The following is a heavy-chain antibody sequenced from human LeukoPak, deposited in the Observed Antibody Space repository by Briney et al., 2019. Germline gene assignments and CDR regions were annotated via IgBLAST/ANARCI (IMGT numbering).Heavy chain of an antibody. CDR2: IIPIFGTA. Sequence: ASVKVSCKASGGTFSNYAISWVRQAPGRGLEWMGGIIPIFGTADYPQKFQGRVTITTDESTSTTYMELSSLRSEDAAVYYCARISSYDSSAYPPGNWGQGTLVTVSS. CDR1: GGTFSNYA. CDR3: ARISSYDSSAYPPGN. V-gene: IGHV1-69*05. J-gene: IGHJ4*02. D-gene: IGHD3-22*01.